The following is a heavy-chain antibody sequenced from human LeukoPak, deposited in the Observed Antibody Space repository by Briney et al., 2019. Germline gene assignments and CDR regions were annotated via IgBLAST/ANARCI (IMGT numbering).Heavy chain of an antibody. V-gene: IGHV1-2*02. CDR2: INPNSGGT. D-gene: IGHD2-8*01. CDR3: ARGSSGRGGYCTNGLCYSRFFDY. CDR1: GYTFTGYY. Sequence: ASVKVSCKASGYTFTGYYMHWVRQAPGQGLEWMGWINPNSGGTNYAQKFQGRVTMTRDTSISTAYMELSRLRSDDTAVYYCARGSSGRGGYCTNGLCYSRFFDYWGQGTLVTVSS. J-gene: IGHJ4*02.